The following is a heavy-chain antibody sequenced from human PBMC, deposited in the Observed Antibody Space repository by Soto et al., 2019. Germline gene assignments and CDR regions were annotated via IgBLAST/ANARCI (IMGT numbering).Heavy chain of an antibody. CDR1: GGTFSSYA. Sequence: WASVKVSCKASGGTFSSYAISWVRQAPGQGLEWMGGIIPIFGTANYAQKFQGRVTITADESTSTAYMELSSLRSEDTAVYYCARLRDDSSGYYYYYYGMDVWGQGTTVTVSS. V-gene: IGHV1-69*13. D-gene: IGHD3-22*01. CDR2: IIPIFGTA. CDR3: ARLRDDSSGYYYYYYGMDV. J-gene: IGHJ6*02.